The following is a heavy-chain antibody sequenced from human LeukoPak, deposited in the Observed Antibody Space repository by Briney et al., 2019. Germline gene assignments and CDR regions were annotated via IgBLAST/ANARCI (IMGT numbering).Heavy chain of an antibody. CDR2: ISYSGST. CDR3: ARDKVAVDGPRFDP. CDR1: GGSISSHY. J-gene: IGHJ5*02. D-gene: IGHD6-19*01. Sequence: SETLSLTCLVSGGSISSHYWTWIRQPPGKGLEWIGYISYSGSTNYNPSLKSRVTMSVDTSKNHFSLKLTSVTAADTAVYYCARDKVAVDGPRFDPCGQGTLVTVSS. V-gene: IGHV4-59*11.